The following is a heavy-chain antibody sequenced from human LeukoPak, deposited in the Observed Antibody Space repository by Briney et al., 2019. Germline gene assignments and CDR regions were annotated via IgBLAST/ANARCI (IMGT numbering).Heavy chain of an antibody. CDR2: ISSTSIAI. J-gene: IGHJ4*02. D-gene: IGHD5-18*01. Sequence: GGSLRLSCTTSGFIFHTYTMHWVRQAPGKGLEWVSSISSTSIAIYYADSVTGRFTISRDNAENSLYLQMNGLRAEDTAVYYCARGYTYGQIFDYWGQGALVTVSP. V-gene: IGHV3-21*06. CDR3: ARGYTYGQIFDY. CDR1: GFIFHTYT.